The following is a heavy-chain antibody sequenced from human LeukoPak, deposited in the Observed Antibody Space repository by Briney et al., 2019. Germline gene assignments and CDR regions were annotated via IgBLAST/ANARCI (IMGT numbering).Heavy chain of an antibody. Sequence: GGSLRLSCAASGFTFSGYAMHWVRQAPGKGLEYVSTISSNGGNTYYANSMKGRFTISRDNSKNTLSLQMGSLRAEDMAAYYCARSRVLDLHYYYYMDVWGKGTTVTVSS. V-gene: IGHV3-64*01. CDR2: ISSNGGNT. CDR3: ARSRVLDLHYYYYMDV. D-gene: IGHD2-8*01. J-gene: IGHJ6*03. CDR1: GFTFSGYA.